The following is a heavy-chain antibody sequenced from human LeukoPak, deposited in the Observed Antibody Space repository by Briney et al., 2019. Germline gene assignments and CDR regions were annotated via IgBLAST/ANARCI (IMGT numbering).Heavy chain of an antibody. D-gene: IGHD6-6*01. CDR1: GGSISSYY. Sequence: SETLSLTCTVSGGSISSYYWSWIRQSPGKGLEWIGYIYYRGNTNYNPSLKSRVTISVDTSKNQFSLKLSSVTAADTAVYYCARERRAALHNWFDPWGQGTLVTVSS. CDR2: IYYRGNT. V-gene: IGHV4-59*01. J-gene: IGHJ5*02. CDR3: ARERRAALHNWFDP.